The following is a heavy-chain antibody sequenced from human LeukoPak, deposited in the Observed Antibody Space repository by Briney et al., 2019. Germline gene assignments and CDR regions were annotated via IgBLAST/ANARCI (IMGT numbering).Heavy chain of an antibody. V-gene: IGHV4-61*02. D-gene: IGHD4-17*01. CDR3: ARPNDYGDDY. CDR1: GGSISSGSYY. Sequence: PSETLSLTCTVSGGSISSGSYYWSWIRQPAGKGLEWIGRIYTSGSTNYNPSLKSRVTISVDTSKNQFSLKLSSVTAADTAVYYCARPNDYGDDYWGQGTLVTVSS. CDR2: IYTSGST. J-gene: IGHJ4*02.